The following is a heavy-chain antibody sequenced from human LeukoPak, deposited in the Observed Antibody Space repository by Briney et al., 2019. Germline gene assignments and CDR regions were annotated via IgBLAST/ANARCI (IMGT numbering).Heavy chain of an antibody. J-gene: IGHJ4*02. CDR3: ARAKWLVPDYLDY. V-gene: IGHV1-18*01. D-gene: IGHD6-19*01. CDR1: GYTFTSYG. CDR2: ISAYNGNT. Sequence: GVSVKVSCKASGYTFTSYGTSWVRQAPGQRLEWMGWISAYNGNTNYAQKLQGRVTMTTDTSTSTAYMELRSLRSDDTAVYYCARAKWLVPDYLDYWGQGTLVTVSS.